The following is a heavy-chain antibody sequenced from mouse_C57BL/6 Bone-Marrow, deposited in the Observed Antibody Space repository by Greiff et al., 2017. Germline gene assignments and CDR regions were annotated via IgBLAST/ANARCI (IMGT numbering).Heavy chain of an antibody. CDR1: GYTFTDYN. V-gene: IGHV1-22*01. CDR2: INPNNGGT. Sequence: EVQLQQSGPELVKPGASVKMSCKASGYTFTDYNMHWVKQSHGKSLEWIGYINPNNGGTSYNQKFKGKATLTVNTSSSTAYMELRSLTSKDSAVDYGARLRGIPVFAYWGQGTLVTVSA. J-gene: IGHJ3*01. CDR3: ARLRGIPVFAY. D-gene: IGHD5-1-1*01.